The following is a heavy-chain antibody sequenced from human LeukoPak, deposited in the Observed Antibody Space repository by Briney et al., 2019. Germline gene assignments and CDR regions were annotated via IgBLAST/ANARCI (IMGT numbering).Heavy chain of an antibody. D-gene: IGHD1-26*01. J-gene: IGHJ4*02. CDR2: ISGSGDTT. V-gene: IGHV3-23*01. Sequence: GGSLRLSCAASGFTFSTYAMSWVRPAPGKGLEWVSAISGSGDTTHYADSVKGRFTISRDNSKNTLYLQMNSLRAEDTAIYYCVREVPRFDYWGQGTLVTVSS. CDR3: VREVPRFDY. CDR1: GFTFSTYA.